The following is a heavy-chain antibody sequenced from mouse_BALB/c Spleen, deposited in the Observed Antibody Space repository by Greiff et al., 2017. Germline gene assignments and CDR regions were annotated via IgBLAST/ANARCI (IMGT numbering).Heavy chain of an antibody. Sequence: QVQLKQSGPGLVAPSQSLSITCTVSGFSLTSYDISWIRQPPGKGLEWLGVIWTGGGTNYNSAFMSRLSISKDNSKSQVFLKMNSLQTDDTAIYYCVRALLYYGSSYWYFDVWGAGTTVTVSS. D-gene: IGHD1-1*01. V-gene: IGHV2-9-2*01. CDR2: IWTGGGT. J-gene: IGHJ1*01. CDR3: VRALLYYGSSYWYFDV. CDR1: GFSLTSYD.